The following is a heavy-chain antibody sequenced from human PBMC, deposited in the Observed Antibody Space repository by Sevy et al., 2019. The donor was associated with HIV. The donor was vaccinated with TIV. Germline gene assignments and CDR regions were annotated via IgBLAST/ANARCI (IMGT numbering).Heavy chain of an antibody. J-gene: IGHJ4*02. CDR2: TRNKADGYTT. D-gene: IGHD6-13*01. CDR3: ATHAGIAAAGRVFDY. Sequence: GGSLRLSCVASGFTFSDHYMEWVRQAPGKGLEWVGRTRNKADGYTTEYAASVKGRFTISIDESKNSLYVQMNSLKAEDTAVYYCATHAGIAAAGRVFDYWGQGTLVIVSS. CDR1: GFTFSDHY. V-gene: IGHV3-72*01.